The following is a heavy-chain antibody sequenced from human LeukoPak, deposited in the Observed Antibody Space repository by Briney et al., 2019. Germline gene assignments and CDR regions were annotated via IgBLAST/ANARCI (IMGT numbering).Heavy chain of an antibody. CDR1: GDSVSSHY. CDR3: ARDGTTDGNYYDY. J-gene: IGHJ4*02. V-gene: IGHV4-59*02. CDR2: IYYTGST. Sequence: SETLSLTCAVSGDSVSSHYWGWIRQPPGKGLEWIGYIYYTGSTNSNPSLKSRVTMSVDTSKNQFSLKLSSVTAADTAIYYCARDGTTDGNYYDYWGQGTLVTVSS. D-gene: IGHD5-24*01.